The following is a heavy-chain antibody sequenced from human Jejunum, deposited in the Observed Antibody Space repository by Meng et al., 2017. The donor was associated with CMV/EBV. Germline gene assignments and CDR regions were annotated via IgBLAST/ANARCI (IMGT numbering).Heavy chain of an antibody. CDR2: IKQDGNEK. CDR1: GFTFSSYS. V-gene: IGHV3-7*01. Sequence: ASGFTFSSYSMSWVRQAPGKGLEWVANIKQDGNEKYYVDSVKGRFTISRDNAKNSLYLQMNSLRAEGTAVYYCAREQSSSYAFDIWGQGTVVTVSS. J-gene: IGHJ3*02. CDR3: AREQSSSYAFDI. D-gene: IGHD6-6*01.